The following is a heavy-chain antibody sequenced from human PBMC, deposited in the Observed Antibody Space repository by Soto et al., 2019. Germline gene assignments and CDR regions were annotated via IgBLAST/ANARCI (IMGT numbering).Heavy chain of an antibody. CDR3: EGRDDPFHV. V-gene: IGHV3-33*01. CDR1: GLTFSNYG. J-gene: IGHJ3*01. Sequence: QVQLVESGGGVVQPERSLRLSCVATGLTFSNYGIHWVRQAPGRGLEWVAVIWHDGSQKYSADSVRGRFTISRDNSKNTVYLQMNSLRAEDTPVYYCEGRDDPFHVWGQGTMVTVSS. CDR2: IWHDGSQK.